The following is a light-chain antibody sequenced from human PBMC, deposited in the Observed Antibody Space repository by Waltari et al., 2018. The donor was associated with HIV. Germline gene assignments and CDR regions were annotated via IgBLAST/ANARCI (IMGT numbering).Light chain of an antibody. J-gene: IGLJ1*01. CDR3: CSYAGTYTYV. Sequence: QSALTQPRSVSGSPGQSVTISCTGTSSDIGSFYSVPWYQQYPGKAPKVIIYEVSQRPSGVPDRFTASKSGITASLTISGLQDEDEADYYCCSYAGTYTYVFGTGTTVTVL. V-gene: IGLV2-11*01. CDR1: SSDIGSFYS. CDR2: EVS.